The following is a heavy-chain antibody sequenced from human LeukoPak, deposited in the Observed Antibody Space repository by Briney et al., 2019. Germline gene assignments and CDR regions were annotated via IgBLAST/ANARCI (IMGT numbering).Heavy chain of an antibody. Sequence: SVKVSCKASGGTFSSYAIIWVRQAPGQGLEWVGGIIPIFGTANYAQKLQGRVTITMDESTSTAYMELSSLRSEDTAVYYCAREGDSSGYSEFDYWGQGTLVTVSS. V-gene: IGHV1-69*05. CDR2: IIPIFGTA. CDR1: GGTFSSYA. J-gene: IGHJ4*02. CDR3: AREGDSSGYSEFDY. D-gene: IGHD3-22*01.